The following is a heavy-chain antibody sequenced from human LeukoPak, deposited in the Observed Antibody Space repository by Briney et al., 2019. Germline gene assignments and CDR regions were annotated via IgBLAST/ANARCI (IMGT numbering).Heavy chain of an antibody. D-gene: IGHD5-18*01. V-gene: IGHV4-39*01. CDR3: ASTDTAMGTIDY. CDR2: IYYSGRT. CDR1: GVSISSTSYY. J-gene: IGHJ4*02. Sequence: PSETLSLTCTVSGVSISSTSYYWGWIRQPPGKGLEWIGSIYYSGRTYYNPSLKSRVTTSVDTSKNQFSLKLSSVTAADTAVYYCASTDTAMGTIDYWGQGTLVTVSS.